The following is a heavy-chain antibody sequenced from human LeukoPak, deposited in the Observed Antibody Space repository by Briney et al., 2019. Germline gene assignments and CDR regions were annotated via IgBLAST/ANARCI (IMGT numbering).Heavy chain of an antibody. D-gene: IGHD3-3*01. Sequence: GGSLRLSCAASGFTFSSYAMHWVRQAPGKGLEYVSAISSNGGSTYYANSVKGRFTISRDNSKNTLYLQMGSLRAEDMAVYYCARHSYYDYWSGYSDYWGQGTLVTVSS. J-gene: IGHJ4*02. V-gene: IGHV3-64*01. CDR3: ARHSYYDYWSGYSDY. CDR1: GFTFSSYA. CDR2: ISSNGGST.